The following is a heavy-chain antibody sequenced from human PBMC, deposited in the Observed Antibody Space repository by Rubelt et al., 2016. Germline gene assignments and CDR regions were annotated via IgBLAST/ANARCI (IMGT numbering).Heavy chain of an antibody. CDR2: FKSNSDGGTT. CDR3: ATNY. Sequence: QLVESGGGLVKPGESLRLSCTASGFTISDAWVHWVRQGPGKGLEWVGLFKSNSDGGTTDYAASVKGRFTISRDDSKNTLYLQMNSLKTEDTAMYYCATNYWGQGTLVTVSS. V-gene: IGHV3-15*07. J-gene: IGHJ4*02. CDR1: GFTISDAW.